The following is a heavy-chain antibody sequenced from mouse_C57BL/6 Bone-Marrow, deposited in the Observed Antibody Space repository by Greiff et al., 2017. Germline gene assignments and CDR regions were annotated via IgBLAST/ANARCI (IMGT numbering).Heavy chain of an antibody. J-gene: IGHJ2*01. CDR3: ARSDDYDPFY. V-gene: IGHV1-72*01. Sequence: VQLKQPGAELVKPGASVKLSCTASGYTFTSYWMHWVKQRPGRGLEWIGRIDPNSGGTKYNEKFKSKATLTVDKPASTAYMQLSSLTSEDSAVYYCARSDDYDPFYWGQGTTLTVSA. CDR1: GYTFTSYW. CDR2: IDPNSGGT. D-gene: IGHD2-4*01.